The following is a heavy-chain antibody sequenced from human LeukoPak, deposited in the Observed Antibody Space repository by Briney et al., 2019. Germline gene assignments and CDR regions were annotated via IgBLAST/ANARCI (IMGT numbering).Heavy chain of an antibody. V-gene: IGHV3-7*01. J-gene: IGHJ4*02. Sequence: GGSLRLSCAASGFTFSGYWMSWLRQAPGKGLEWVANIKPDGGEKYFVDSVKGRFTISRDNVKSSLYLQMNSLRAEDTAVYYCARDLSGPSVYWGQGTLVTVSS. D-gene: IGHD1-14*01. CDR3: ARDLSGPSVY. CDR2: IKPDGGEK. CDR1: GFTFSGYW.